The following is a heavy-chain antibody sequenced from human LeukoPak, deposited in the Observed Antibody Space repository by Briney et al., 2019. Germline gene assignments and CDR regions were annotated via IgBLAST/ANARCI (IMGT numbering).Heavy chain of an antibody. V-gene: IGHV3-9*01. CDR1: GFTFDDYA. J-gene: IGHJ3*02. D-gene: IGHD3-9*01. CDR2: ISWNSGSI. Sequence: GGSLRLSCAASGFTFDDYAMHWVRQAPGKGLEWVSGISWNSGSIGYADSVKGRFTISRDNAKNSLYLQMNSLRAEDTALYYCAKGRYFDWSDAFDIWGQGTMVTVSS. CDR3: AKGRYFDWSDAFDI.